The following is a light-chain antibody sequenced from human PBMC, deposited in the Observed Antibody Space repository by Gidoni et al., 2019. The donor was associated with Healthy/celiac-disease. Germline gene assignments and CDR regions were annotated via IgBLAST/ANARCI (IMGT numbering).Light chain of an antibody. V-gene: IGKV1-6*01. J-gene: IGKJ1*01. CDR2: AAS. Sequence: AIQMTQSPSSLSASVGDRVTITCRASQGIRNDLGWYQQKPGNAPKLLIYAASSLQSGVPSRFSGSGSGTDFTLTISSLQPEDFATYYCLQDYNYPWTFXXXTKVEIK. CDR3: LQDYNYPWT. CDR1: QGIRND.